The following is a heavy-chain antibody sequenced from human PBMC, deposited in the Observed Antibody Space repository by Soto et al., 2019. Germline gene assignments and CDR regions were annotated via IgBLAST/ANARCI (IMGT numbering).Heavy chain of an antibody. D-gene: IGHD5-18*01. CDR3: ARGPGSTAFDP. V-gene: IGHV4-34*01. J-gene: IGHJ5*02. Sequence: SETLSLTCAVYGGSFSGYYWSWIRQPPGKGLEWIGEINHSGSTNYNPSLKSRVTISVDTSKNQFSLTLTSVLAADTAVYYCARGPGSTAFDPWGQGTLVTVSS. CDR1: GGSFSGYY. CDR2: INHSGST.